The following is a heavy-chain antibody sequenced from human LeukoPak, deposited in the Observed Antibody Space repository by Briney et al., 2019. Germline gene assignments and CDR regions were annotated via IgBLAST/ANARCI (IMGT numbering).Heavy chain of an antibody. J-gene: IGHJ4*02. V-gene: IGHV3-23*01. D-gene: IGHD2-21*02. CDR1: GFTFSSYA. CDR3: AKDQAYCGGDCYSEYYFDY. Sequence: GGSLRLSCAASGFTFSSYAMSWVRQAPGKGLEWVSAISGSGGSTYYADSVKGRFTISRDNSKNTLYLQMNSLGAEDTAVYYCAKDQAYCGGDCYSEYYFDYWGQGTLVTVSS. CDR2: ISGSGGST.